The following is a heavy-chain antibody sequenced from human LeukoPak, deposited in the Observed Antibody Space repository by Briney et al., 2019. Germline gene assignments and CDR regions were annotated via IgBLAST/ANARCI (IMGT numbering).Heavy chain of an antibody. Sequence: PGGSLRLSCAASRFTFSTYAMSWVRQAPGKGQEWVSGITGSGGDTYYADSVKGRFTISRDNSKNTLYLQMNTLRAEDTAVYYCAKDFGWELSHGFDPWGQGTLVTVSS. J-gene: IGHJ5*02. V-gene: IGHV3-23*01. CDR1: RFTFSTYA. CDR3: AKDFGWELSHGFDP. CDR2: ITGSGGDT. D-gene: IGHD1-26*01.